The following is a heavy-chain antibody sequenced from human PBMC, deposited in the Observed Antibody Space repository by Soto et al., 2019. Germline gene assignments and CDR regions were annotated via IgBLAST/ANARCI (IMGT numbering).Heavy chain of an antibody. J-gene: IGHJ4*02. CDR3: AKGRGGSGSLTPRVDF. Sequence: EVQLLESGGGLVQPGGSLRLSCAASGFTFNNYAMTWVRQAPGKGLEWGSAISGGGDTTSYADAVKGRFTLSRDGSNDKLSLQMSSLRAEDTALYYCAKGRGGSGSLTPRVDFWGQGTLVTVSS. V-gene: IGHV3-23*01. D-gene: IGHD3-10*01. CDR2: ISGGGDTT. CDR1: GFTFNNYA.